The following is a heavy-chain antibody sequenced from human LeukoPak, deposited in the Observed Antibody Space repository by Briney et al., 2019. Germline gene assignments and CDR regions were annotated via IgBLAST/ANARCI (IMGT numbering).Heavy chain of an antibody. CDR3: ASTGYSSSWLDY. D-gene: IGHD6-13*01. Sequence: GGSLRLSCVASGFTFSSYAMHWVRQAPGKGLEWVAVISYDGTNIYYAESVKGRFTISRDNSKNTLYLQMNSLRAEDTAVYYCASTGYSSSWLDYWGQGTLVTVSS. CDR2: ISYDGTNI. V-gene: IGHV3-30*14. J-gene: IGHJ4*02. CDR1: GFTFSSYA.